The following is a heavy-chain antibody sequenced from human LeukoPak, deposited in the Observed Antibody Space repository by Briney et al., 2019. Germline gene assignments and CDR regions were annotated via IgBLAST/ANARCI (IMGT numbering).Heavy chain of an antibody. CDR2: ISSSSSYI. CDR1: GFTFSSYS. Sequence: GGSLRLSCAASGFTFSSYSMNWVRQAPGKGLEWVSSISSSSSYIYYADSVKGRSTISRDNAKNSLYLQMNSLRAEDTAVYYCARDRTSRHYYYMDVWGKGTTVTVSS. V-gene: IGHV3-21*01. J-gene: IGHJ6*03. D-gene: IGHD2-2*01. CDR3: ARDRTSRHYYYMDV.